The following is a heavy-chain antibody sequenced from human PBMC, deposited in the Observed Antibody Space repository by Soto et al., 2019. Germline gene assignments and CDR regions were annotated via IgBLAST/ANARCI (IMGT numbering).Heavy chain of an antibody. J-gene: IGHJ6*02. CDR3: AKRYGSGSYRDFNSYYGMDI. V-gene: IGHV3-23*01. CDR1: IFTFRNYG. D-gene: IGHD3-10*01. CDR2: ISPTGEQR. Sequence: WWSLRLSCSASIFTFRNYGMSWVRQGPGKGLEWVSGISPTGEQRFYVDSVKGRFFISRDNSQNTLSLEMSNLRADDTAVYYCAKRYGSGSYRDFNSYYGMDIWGQGTSVTVSS.